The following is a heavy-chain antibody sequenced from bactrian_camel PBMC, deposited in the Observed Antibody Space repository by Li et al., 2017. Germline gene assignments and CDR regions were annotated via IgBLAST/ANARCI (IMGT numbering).Heavy chain of an antibody. CDR3: AAECTDYMRGTRGEFNY. CDR2: IESDGRT. J-gene: IGHJ4*01. CDR1: GYTSRNKF. D-gene: IGHD2*01. V-gene: IGHV3S53*01. Sequence: HVQLVESGGSVQAGGSLRLSCTASGYTSRNKFMGWFRQAPGKEREEVASIESDGRTSYADSVKGRFTISQDNSRNTLYLQMNSLKTDDTATYYCAAECTDYMRGTRGEFNYWGQGTQVTVS.